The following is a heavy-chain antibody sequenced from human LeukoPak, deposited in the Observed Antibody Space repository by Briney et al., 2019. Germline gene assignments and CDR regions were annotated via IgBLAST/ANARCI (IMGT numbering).Heavy chain of an antibody. CDR2: ISGSAVST. CDR1: GFTFSSYG. D-gene: IGHD1-26*01. V-gene: IGHV3-23*01. Sequence: GGSLRLSCAASGFTFSSYGMSWVRQAPGKGLEWVSAISGSAVSTYYADSVKGRFTISRDNSKNTLYLQMNSLRVEDTAVYYCAKDRGSYRAFDIWGQGTMVTVSS. J-gene: IGHJ3*02. CDR3: AKDRGSYRAFDI.